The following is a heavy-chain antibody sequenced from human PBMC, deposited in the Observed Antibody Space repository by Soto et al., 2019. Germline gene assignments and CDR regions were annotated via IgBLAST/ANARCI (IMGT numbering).Heavy chain of an antibody. CDR2: ISGSGGST. CDR3: AKARIGSYSSFDY. CDR1: GFPFNIYA. J-gene: IGHJ4*02. Sequence: EVLLLESGGGLVQPGGSLRLSCAASGFPFNIYAMSWVRQAPGKGLEWVSIISGSGGSTYYTDSVKGRFIVSRDNSKNTLYLQMNSLRADDTAIYYCAKARIGSYSSFDYWGQGTLVTVSS. D-gene: IGHD1-26*01. V-gene: IGHV3-23*01.